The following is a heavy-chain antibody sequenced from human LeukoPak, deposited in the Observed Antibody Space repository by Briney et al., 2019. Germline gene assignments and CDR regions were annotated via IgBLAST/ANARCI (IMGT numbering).Heavy chain of an antibody. Sequence: GRSLRLSCAASGFTFDDYAMHWVRQAPGKGLEWVSGISWNSGSIGYADSVKGRFTIPRDNAKNSLYLQMNSLRAEDTALYYCARIAVAGTKYYFDYWGQGTLVTVSS. V-gene: IGHV3-9*01. CDR1: GFTFDDYA. J-gene: IGHJ4*02. CDR2: ISWNSGSI. CDR3: ARIAVAGTKYYFDY. D-gene: IGHD6-19*01.